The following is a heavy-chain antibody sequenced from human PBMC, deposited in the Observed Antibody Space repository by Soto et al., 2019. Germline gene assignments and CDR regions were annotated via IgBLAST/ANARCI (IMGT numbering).Heavy chain of an antibody. CDR3: AGTANYYYGMDV. CDR2: IYHSGST. Sequence: SETLSLTCAVSGYSISSGYYWGWIRQPPGKGLGWIGSIYHSGSTYYNPSLKSRVTISVDTSKNQFSLKLSSVTAADTAVYYCAGTANYYYGMDVWGQGTTVTVSS. CDR1: GYSISSGYY. J-gene: IGHJ6*02. V-gene: IGHV4-38-2*01.